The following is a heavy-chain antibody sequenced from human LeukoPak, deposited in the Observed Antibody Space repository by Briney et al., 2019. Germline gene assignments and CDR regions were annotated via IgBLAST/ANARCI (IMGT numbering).Heavy chain of an antibody. V-gene: IGHV4-38-2*02. CDR2: IYHSGST. CDR3: ARDPLGPDY. Sequence: SETLSLXCTVSGYSISSGYYWGWIRQPPGKGLEWIGSIYHSGSTYYNPSLKSRVTISVDTSKNQFSLKLSSVTAADTAVYYCARDPLGPDYWGQGILVTVSS. J-gene: IGHJ4*02. CDR1: GYSISSGYY.